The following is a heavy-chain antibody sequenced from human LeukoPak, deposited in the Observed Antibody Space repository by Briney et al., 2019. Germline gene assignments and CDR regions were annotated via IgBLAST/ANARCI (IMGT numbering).Heavy chain of an antibody. V-gene: IGHV3-7*01. CDR3: LSGPGH. CDR1: GFTFRSSW. Sequence: GGSLRLSCAASGFTFRSSWLSWVRQAPGKGLEWVASIIPDGTTQFYADSMKGRFTISRDNAKNSLYLQMNILRAEDTAVFYCLSGPGHCGQGTLVTVSS. CDR2: IIPDGTTQ. J-gene: IGHJ4*02.